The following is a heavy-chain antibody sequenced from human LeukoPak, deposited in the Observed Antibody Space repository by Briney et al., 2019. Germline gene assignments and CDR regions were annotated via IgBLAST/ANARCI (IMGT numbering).Heavy chain of an antibody. V-gene: IGHV4-30-2*02. D-gene: IGHD6-19*01. CDR1: GGSLSSGGYS. Sequence: PSEALSLTCAVSGGSLSSGGYSWRWIRQPPGRGREGMGYMYHSGSTYYNPTPKRRVTISVDRSKNQFSLKLSSVTAADTAVYYCSRLRIAVAGTWAGFDYCGQGTLVTASS. J-gene: IGHJ4*02. CDR2: MYHSGST. CDR3: SRLRIAVAGTWAGFDY.